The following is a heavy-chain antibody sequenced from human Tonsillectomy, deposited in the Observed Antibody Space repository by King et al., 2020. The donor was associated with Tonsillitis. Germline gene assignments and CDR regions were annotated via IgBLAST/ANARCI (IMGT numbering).Heavy chain of an antibody. J-gene: IGHJ4*02. CDR1: GFTFGDYG. CDR2: FRGKLMGGTT. CDR3: TRVRESANDY. V-gene: IGHV3-49*04. Sequence: VQLVESGGGLVQPGRSLRLSCTASGFTFGDYGMSWVRQAPGKGLKGLVFFRGKLMGGTTEYAASVKGRFSISRDDSKSTAYLQMNSLKTEDKAVYYCTRVRESANDYWGQGTLVTVSS. D-gene: IGHD1-26*01.